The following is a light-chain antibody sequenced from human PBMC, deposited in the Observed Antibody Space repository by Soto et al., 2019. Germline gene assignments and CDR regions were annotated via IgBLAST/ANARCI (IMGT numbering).Light chain of an antibody. Sequence: QSALTQPPSASGSPGQSVTISCTGTSSDIGGYKYVSWYRQRPGKAPKLMIYEVIKRPSGVPDRFSGSKSGDTASLTVSGLQAEDEADYYCSSYAGNNKRVFGGGTKLTVL. J-gene: IGLJ3*02. CDR3: SSYAGNNKRV. V-gene: IGLV2-8*01. CDR1: SSDIGGYKY. CDR2: EVI.